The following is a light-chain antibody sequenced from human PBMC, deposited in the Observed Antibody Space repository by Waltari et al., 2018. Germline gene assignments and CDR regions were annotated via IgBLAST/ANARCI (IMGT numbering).Light chain of an antibody. Sequence: QSVLTQPPSASGTPGPTVTISSSGSSYTIGGSLVSWYHQPPGTAPKLPIYRNKERPSGVPDRFSGSKSGTSASLAISGLRSEDEAYYYCAAWDDILTGPVFGGGTKLTVL. V-gene: IGLV1-47*01. CDR1: SYTIGGSL. CDR2: RNK. CDR3: AAWDDILTGPV. J-gene: IGLJ2*01.